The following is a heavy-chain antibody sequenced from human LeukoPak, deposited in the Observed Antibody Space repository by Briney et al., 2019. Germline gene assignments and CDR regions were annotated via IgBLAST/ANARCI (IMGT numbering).Heavy chain of an antibody. CDR2: ISAYNGHT. J-gene: IGHJ6*02. Sequence: ASVKVSCKASGYTFISYGISWVRQAPGQGLEWMGWISAYNGHTFYGQKLQGRVTMTTDTSTSTAYMELRSLRSDDTAVYFRARDLSSNWGYDYYYGMDVWGQGTTVTVSS. D-gene: IGHD7-27*01. CDR1: GYTFISYG. CDR3: ARDLSSNWGYDYYYGMDV. V-gene: IGHV1-18*01.